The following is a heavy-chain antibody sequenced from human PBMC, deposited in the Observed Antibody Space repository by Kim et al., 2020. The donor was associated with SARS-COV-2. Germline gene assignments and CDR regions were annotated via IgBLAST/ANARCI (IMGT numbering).Heavy chain of an antibody. V-gene: IGHV4-39*01. CDR2: IYYSGST. CDR1: GGSISSSSYY. Sequence: SETLSLTCTVSGGSISSSSYYWGWIRQPPGKGLEWIGSIYYSGSTYYNPSLKSRVTISVDTSKNQFSLKLSSVTAADTAVYYCARLPGAKRHFDYWGGQGTLVTVSS. J-gene: IGHJ4*02. D-gene: IGHD3-10*01. CDR3: ARLPGAKRHFDY.